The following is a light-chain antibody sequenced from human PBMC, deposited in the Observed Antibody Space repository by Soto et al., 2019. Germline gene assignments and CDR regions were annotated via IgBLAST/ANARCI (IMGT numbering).Light chain of an antibody. CDR3: QQYDNGPLT. Sequence: IVMTQCPATLSVSPGGRATLSCKASQGVXDTMDWYQKKPGQAPRVLXYGASSRVTGFPARLSGSGSGTDFTLTISSLHSDDFSAYYCQQYDNGPLTFGQGTKVDIK. V-gene: IGKV3-15*01. J-gene: IGKJ1*01. CDR1: QGVXDT. CDR2: GAS.